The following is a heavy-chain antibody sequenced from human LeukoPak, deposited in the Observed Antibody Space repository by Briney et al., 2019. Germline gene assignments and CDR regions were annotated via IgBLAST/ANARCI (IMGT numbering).Heavy chain of an antibody. CDR2: INTNTGNP. V-gene: IGHV7-4-1*02. D-gene: IGHD3-10*01. CDR3: ARVPRVRGVIGWFDP. CDR1: GYTFTSYA. Sequence: ASVKVSCKASGYTFTSYAMNWVRQAPGQGLEWMGWINTNTGNPTYAQGFTGRFVFSLDTSVSTAYLQISSLKAEDTAVYYCARVPRVRGVIGWFDPWGQGTLVTVSS. J-gene: IGHJ5*02.